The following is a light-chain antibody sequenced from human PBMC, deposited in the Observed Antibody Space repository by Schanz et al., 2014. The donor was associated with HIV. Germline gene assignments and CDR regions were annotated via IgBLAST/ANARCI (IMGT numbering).Light chain of an antibody. V-gene: IGLV2-14*02. J-gene: IGLJ3*02. CDR3: SSYTSSSTLEV. CDR2: EVS. Sequence: QSVLTQPASVSGSLGQSITISCTGTSSDVGSYNLVSWYQQHPGKAPKVMIFEVSKRPSGVSNRFSGSKSGNTASLAISGLQAEDEADYYCSSYTSSSTLEVFGGGTKLTVL. CDR1: SSDVGSYNL.